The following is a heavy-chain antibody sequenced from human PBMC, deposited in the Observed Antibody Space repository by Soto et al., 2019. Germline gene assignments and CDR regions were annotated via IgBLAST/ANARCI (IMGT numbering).Heavy chain of an antibody. J-gene: IGHJ6*02. CDR3: ARGDGIQLGSLAGRYYYNKMDV. CDR1: GGSISTYY. D-gene: IGHD1-1*01. CDR2: TYYSGTA. Sequence: QVQLRESGPGLVKSSETLSLTCTVSGGSISTYYWSWVRQPPGKGLEWIGYTYYSGTATYNPSLRSRLTMSVDTSKHQFSMRLSSVTASDTAVYYCARGDGIQLGSLAGRYYYNKMDVWGQGTTVTVYS. V-gene: IGHV4-59*01.